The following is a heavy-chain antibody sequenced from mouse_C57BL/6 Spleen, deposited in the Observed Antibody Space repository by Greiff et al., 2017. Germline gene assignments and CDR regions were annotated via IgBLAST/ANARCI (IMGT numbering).Heavy chain of an antibody. V-gene: IGHV1-19*01. Sequence: VQLQQSGPVLVKPGASVKMSCKASGYTFTDYYMNWVKQSHGKSLEWIGVINPYNGGTSYNQKFKGKATLTVDKSSSTAYMELNSLTSEDSAVYYCARGKSYDYDEGVWFAYWGQGTLVTVSA. CDR1: GYTFTDYY. CDR3: ARGKSYDYDEGVWFAY. CDR2: INPYNGGT. D-gene: IGHD2-4*01. J-gene: IGHJ3*01.